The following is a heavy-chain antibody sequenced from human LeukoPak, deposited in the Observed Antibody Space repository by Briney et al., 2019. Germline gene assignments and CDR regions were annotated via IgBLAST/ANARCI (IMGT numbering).Heavy chain of an antibody. CDR3: AKHSDGDFYNWFDP. J-gene: IGHJ5*02. Sequence: GGSLRLSCAASGFTFSSYGMSWVRQAPGKGLEWVSAISGSGGSTYYADSVKGRFTISRDNSKNTLYLQMNSLRAEDTAVYYCAKHSDGDFYNWFDPWGQGTLVTVSS. D-gene: IGHD4-17*01. CDR1: GFTFSSYG. CDR2: ISGSGGST. V-gene: IGHV3-23*01.